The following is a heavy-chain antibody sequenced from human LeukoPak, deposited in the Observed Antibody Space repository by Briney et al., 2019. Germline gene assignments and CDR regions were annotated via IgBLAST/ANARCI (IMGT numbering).Heavy chain of an antibody. CDR2: ISGSGGST. J-gene: IGHJ4*02. V-gene: IGHV3-23*01. CDR3: AKEPYCGGDCYWNYFDY. CDR1: GFTFSSYA. D-gene: IGHD2-21*02. Sequence: GGSLRLSCAASGFTFSSYAMSWVRQVPGKGLEWVSAISGSGGSTYYADSVKGRFTISRDNSKNTLYLQMNSLRAEDTAVYYCAKEPYCGGDCYWNYFDYWGQGTLVTVSS.